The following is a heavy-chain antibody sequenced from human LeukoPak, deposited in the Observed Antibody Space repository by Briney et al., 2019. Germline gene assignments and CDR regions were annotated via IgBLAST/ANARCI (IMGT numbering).Heavy chain of an antibody. J-gene: IGHJ4*02. CDR3: ARHRGNGGSGWPEY. CDR1: GYSFTTYW. CDR2: IYSGDSDT. V-gene: IGHV5-51*01. D-gene: IGHD6-19*01. Sequence: GESLKIFCKGSGYSFTTYWIGWVRQMPGEGLEWMGIIYSGDSDTRYSPSFQGQVTISADKSISTAYLQWSSLKASDTAMYYCARHRGNGGSGWPEYWGQGTLVTVSS.